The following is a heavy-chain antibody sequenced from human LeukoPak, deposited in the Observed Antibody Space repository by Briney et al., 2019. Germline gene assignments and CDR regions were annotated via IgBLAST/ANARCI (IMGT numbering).Heavy chain of an antibody. CDR3: ARDSVAGTRAGGYYYYGMDV. D-gene: IGHD6-19*01. V-gene: IGHV4-61*02. CDR2: IYTSGST. CDR1: GGSISSGSYY. Sequence: SETLSLTCTVSGGSISSGSYYWGWIRQPAGKGLEWIGRIYTSGSTNYNPSLKSRVTISVDTSKNQFSLKLSSVTAADTAVYYCARDSVAGTRAGGYYYYGMDVWGQGTTVTVSS. J-gene: IGHJ6*02.